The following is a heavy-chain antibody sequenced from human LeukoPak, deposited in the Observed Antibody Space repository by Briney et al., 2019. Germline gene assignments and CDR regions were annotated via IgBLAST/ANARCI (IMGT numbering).Heavy chain of an antibody. CDR3: ARALGWLPENY. CDR2: IKQDGSEK. J-gene: IGHJ4*02. CDR1: GFTFSNYW. Sequence: GGSLRLSCEASGFTFSNYWMSWFSQAPGEGLEWVANIKQDGSEKDYVDSVKGRFTISRDNAKNSLYLQMNSLRAEDTAVYYCARALGWLPENYWGQGTLVTVSS. V-gene: IGHV3-7*01. D-gene: IGHD5-24*01.